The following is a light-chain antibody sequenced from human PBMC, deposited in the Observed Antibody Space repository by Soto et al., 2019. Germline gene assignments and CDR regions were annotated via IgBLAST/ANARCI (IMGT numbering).Light chain of an antibody. Sequence: HSVLTQPRSLSGSPGRTGTISCTGTSSVVSNYIYVYRYQQRPGHDLQLLSYDVRTRPAGVPDRFSGSKTGNTASLTISELQAEGEDDYYCCSYTGSYPFVFGTGTKVTVL. V-gene: IGLV2-11*01. CDR2: DVR. CDR1: SSVVSNYIY. J-gene: IGLJ1*01. CDR3: CSYTGSYPFV.